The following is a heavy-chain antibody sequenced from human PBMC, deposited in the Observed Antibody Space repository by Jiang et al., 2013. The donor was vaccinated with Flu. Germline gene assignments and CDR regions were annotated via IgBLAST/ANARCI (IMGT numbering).Heavy chain of an antibody. CDR1: GDSVSSNSAA. CDR2: HITGPSGTL. Sequence: LTCAISGDSVSSNSAAWNWIRQSHREALSGWEGHITGPSGTLITQYLWKGRITINPDTSKNQLSLQLNSVTPEDTAVYYCVRGAPRLFDYWGQ. CDR3: VRGAPRLFDY. J-gene: IGHJ4*02. V-gene: IGHV6-1*01.